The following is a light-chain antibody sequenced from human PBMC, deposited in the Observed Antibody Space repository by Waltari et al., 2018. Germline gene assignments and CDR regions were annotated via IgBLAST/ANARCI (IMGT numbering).Light chain of an antibody. V-gene: IGKV3-20*01. CDR3: QMYVRLPAT. CDR1: QSVGRSL. J-gene: IGKJ1*01. Sequence: EIVLTQSPGTLSLYPGERATLSCRASQSVGRSLFWYQQKHGQDPRLLIYDASTRATCIPVRFSVGGSGTDFSLTISRLEPEDFAVYYCQMYVRLPATFGQGTKVEI. CDR2: DAS.